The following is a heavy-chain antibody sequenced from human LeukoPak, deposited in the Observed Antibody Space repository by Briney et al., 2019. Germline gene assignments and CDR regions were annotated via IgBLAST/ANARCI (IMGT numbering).Heavy chain of an antibody. D-gene: IGHD3-16*02. J-gene: IGHJ5*02. CDR1: GGSISSYY. Sequence: PSETLSLTCTVPGGSISSYYWSWIRQPAGKGLEWIGRIYTSGSTNYNPSLKSRVTMAVDTSKNQFSLKLSSVAAADTAVYYCARGALYVWGSYRQYNWFDPWGQGTLVTVSS. V-gene: IGHV4-4*07. CDR2: IYTSGST. CDR3: ARGALYVWGSYRQYNWFDP.